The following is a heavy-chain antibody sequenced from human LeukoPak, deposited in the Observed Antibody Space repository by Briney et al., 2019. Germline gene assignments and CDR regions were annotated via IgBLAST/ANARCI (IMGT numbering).Heavy chain of an antibody. CDR1: GFTFSDHY. D-gene: IGHD2-21*02. V-gene: IGHV3-11*05. CDR2: ISSSSYT. J-gene: IGHJ5*02. Sequence: PGGSLRLSCAASGFTFSDHYMSWIRQAPGKGLEWVSYISSSSYTNYADSVKGRFTISRDNAKNSLYLQMNSLRAEDTAVYYCARAPIVVATAIRPSWFDPWGQGTLVTVSS. CDR3: ARAPIVVATAIRPSWFDP.